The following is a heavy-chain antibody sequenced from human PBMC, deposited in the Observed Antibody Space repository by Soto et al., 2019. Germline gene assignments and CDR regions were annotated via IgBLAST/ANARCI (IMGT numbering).Heavy chain of an antibody. CDR1: GYTFMNYH. CDR2: INPIGAAT. V-gene: IGHV1-46*01. J-gene: IGHJ4*02. Sequence: QVQLVQSGAAVKKPWASVKVSCKSSGYTFMNYHMHWVRQAPGRGLEWLGKINPIGAATTYAQKFQGRVTMTRDTSTSTAYTELSSLTSEDSAVYYCARAASAFLWGPGTQGTVSS. CDR3: ARAASAFL. D-gene: IGHD2-15*01.